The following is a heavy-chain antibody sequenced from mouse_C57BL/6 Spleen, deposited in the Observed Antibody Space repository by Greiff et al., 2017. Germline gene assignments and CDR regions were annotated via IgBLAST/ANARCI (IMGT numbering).Heavy chain of an antibody. CDR1: GYTFTDYY. D-gene: IGHD4-1*01. J-gene: IGHJ3*01. V-gene: IGHV1-26*01. Sequence: EVQLQQSGPELVKPGASVKISCKASGYTFTDYYMNWVKQSHGKSLEWIGDINPNNGGTSYNQKFKGKATLTVDKSSSTAYMELRSLTSEDSAVYSCAVGTAWFAYWGQGTLVTVSA. CDR2: INPNNGGT. CDR3: AVGTAWFAY.